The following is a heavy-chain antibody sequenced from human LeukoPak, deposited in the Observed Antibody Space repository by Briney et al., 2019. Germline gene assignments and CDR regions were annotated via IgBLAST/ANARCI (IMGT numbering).Heavy chain of an antibody. CDR1: GDSISSSY. Sequence: PSETLSLTCTVSGDSISSSYWSWIRQPPGKGLEWIAYVSHSGGPRYNPSLRSRVTTSLDTSRNQFSLKLNSVTAADTAVYYCAKIGYCIPGRCRGFDPWGPGTLVTVSS. V-gene: IGHV4-59*08. CDR2: VSHSGGP. D-gene: IGHD2-15*01. J-gene: IGHJ5*02. CDR3: AKIGYCIPGRCRGFDP.